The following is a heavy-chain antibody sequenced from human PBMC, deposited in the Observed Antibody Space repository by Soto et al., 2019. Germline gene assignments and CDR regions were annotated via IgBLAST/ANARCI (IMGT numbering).Heavy chain of an antibody. Sequence: GGSLRLSCAASGFTFSSYWMHWVRQAPGKGLVWVSHINSDGSSTSYAESVKGRFTISRDNAKNTLYLQMNSLRAEDTAVYYCAIGGWCSGTHCPFAYWGQGTVVTVSS. CDR3: AIGGWCSGTHCPFAY. J-gene: IGHJ4*02. CDR2: INSDGSST. D-gene: IGHD2-2*01. V-gene: IGHV3-74*01. CDR1: GFTFSSYW.